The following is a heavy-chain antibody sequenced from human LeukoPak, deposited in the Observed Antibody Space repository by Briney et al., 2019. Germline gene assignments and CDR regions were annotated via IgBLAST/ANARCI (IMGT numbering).Heavy chain of an antibody. CDR2: INHSGST. Sequence: SETLSLTCTVSGGSISSSSYYWGWIRQPPGKGLEWIGEINHSGSTNYNPSLKSRVTISVDTSKNQFSLKLSSVTAADTAVYYCARGLYLRFWGQGTLVTVSS. D-gene: IGHD3-3*01. J-gene: IGHJ4*02. CDR3: ARGLYLRF. CDR1: GGSISSSSYY. V-gene: IGHV4-39*07.